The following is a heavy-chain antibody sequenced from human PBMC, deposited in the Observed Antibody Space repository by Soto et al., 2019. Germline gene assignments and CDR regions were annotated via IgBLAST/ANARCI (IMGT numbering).Heavy chain of an antibody. CDR1: GFTFSSYG. D-gene: IGHD4-17*01. CDR2: IWYDGSNK. V-gene: IGHV3-33*01. Sequence: QPGGSLRLSCAASGFTFSSYGMHWVRQAPGKGLEWVAVIWYDGSNKYYADSVKGRFTISRDNSKNTLYLQMNSLRAEDTAVYYCARAWTYGGKGKSPGDAFDIWGQGTMVTVSS. J-gene: IGHJ3*02. CDR3: ARAWTYGGKGKSPGDAFDI.